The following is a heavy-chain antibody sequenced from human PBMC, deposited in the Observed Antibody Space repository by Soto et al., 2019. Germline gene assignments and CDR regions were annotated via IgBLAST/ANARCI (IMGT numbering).Heavy chain of an antibody. J-gene: IGHJ5*02. V-gene: IGHV4-30-4*01. D-gene: IGHD6-13*01. CDR3: ARERPDGSRLDP. Sequence: SETLSLTCAVSGGSISSGDYYWSWIRQPPGKGLEWIGYIYYSGSTYYNPSLKSRVTISVDTSKNQFSLKLSSVTAADTAVYYCARERPDGSRLDPWGQGTPVTVSS. CDR1: GGSISSGDYY. CDR2: IYYSGST.